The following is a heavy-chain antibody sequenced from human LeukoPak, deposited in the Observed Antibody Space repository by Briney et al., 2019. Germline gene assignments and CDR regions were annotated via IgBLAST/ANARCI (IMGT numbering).Heavy chain of an antibody. V-gene: IGHV4-34*01. CDR3: ANLSRTAMAHYYYYYMDV. Sequence: SETLSLTCAVYGGSFSGYYWSWIRQPPGKGLEWIGEINHSGSTNYNPSLKSRVTISVDTSKNQFSLKLSSVTAADTAVYYCANLSRTAMAHYYYYYMDVWGKGTTVTVSS. CDR2: INHSGST. J-gene: IGHJ6*03. D-gene: IGHD5-18*01. CDR1: GGSFSGYY.